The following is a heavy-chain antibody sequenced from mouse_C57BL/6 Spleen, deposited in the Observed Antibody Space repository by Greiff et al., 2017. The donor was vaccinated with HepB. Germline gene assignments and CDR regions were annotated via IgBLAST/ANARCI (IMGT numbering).Heavy chain of an antibody. D-gene: IGHD4-1*01. V-gene: IGHV5-9-1*02. Sequence: DVHLVESGEGLVKPGGSLKLSCAASGFTFSSYATSWVRQTPEKRLEWVAYISSGGDYIYYADTVKGRFTISRDNARNTLYLQMSSLKSEDTAMYYCTRSWDYYFDYWGQGTTLTVSS. CDR1: GFTFSSYA. CDR3: TRSWDYYFDY. J-gene: IGHJ2*01. CDR2: ISSGGDYI.